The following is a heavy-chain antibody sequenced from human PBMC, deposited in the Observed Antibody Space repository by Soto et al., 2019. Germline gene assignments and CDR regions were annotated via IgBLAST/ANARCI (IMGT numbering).Heavy chain of an antibody. CDR1: GDSISRNGNY. J-gene: IGHJ6*03. D-gene: IGHD4-17*01. CDR2: IHYSGST. V-gene: IGHV4-31*03. Sequence: SETLSLTCTVSGDSISRNGNYWSWIRQHPGQGLEWIGYIHYSGSTYYTPSLKSRVIISVDTSKNQFSLKLSSVTAADTAVYYCARGRRYGTTVTRKSFLYYYMDVWGKGPTVTVSS. CDR3: ARGRRYGTTVTRKSFLYYYMDV.